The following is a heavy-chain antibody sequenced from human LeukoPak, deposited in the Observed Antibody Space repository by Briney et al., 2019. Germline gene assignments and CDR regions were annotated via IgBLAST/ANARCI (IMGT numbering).Heavy chain of an antibody. CDR1: GFTFSTSW. D-gene: IGHD3-3*01. J-gene: IGHJ4*02. CDR3: AHTVWSGNYFDY. V-gene: IGHV3-74*01. Sequence: PGGSLRLSCAASGFTFSTSWMHWVRQVPGKGLVWVSRINSDGRSTDYADSVKGRFTISRDNTKNTLYLQMNSLRAEDTAVHYCAHTVWSGNYFDYWGQGTLVTVSS. CDR2: INSDGRST.